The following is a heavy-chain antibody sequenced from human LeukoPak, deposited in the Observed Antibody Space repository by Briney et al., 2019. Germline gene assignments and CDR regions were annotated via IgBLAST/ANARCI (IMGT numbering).Heavy chain of an antibody. D-gene: IGHD5-18*01. J-gene: IGHJ4*02. CDR1: GFTFNTFG. Sequence: GSLRLSCAASGFTFNTFGMNWIRQPPGKGLEWIGEINHSGSTNYNPSLKSRVTISVDTSKNQFSLKLSSVTAADTAVYYCARSRDTAMPTDYWGQGTLVTVSS. V-gene: IGHV4-34*01. CDR2: INHSGST. CDR3: ARSRDTAMPTDY.